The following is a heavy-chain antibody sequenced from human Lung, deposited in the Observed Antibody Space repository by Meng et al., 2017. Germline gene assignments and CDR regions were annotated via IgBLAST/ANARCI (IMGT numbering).Heavy chain of an antibody. J-gene: IGHJ4*02. CDR3: ARERHSTIIRGVIDF. V-gene: IGHV4-34*01. CDR2: INHGGST. Sequence: VKLPQWAAGLLGPPENPPLTCPCYGWSISCSCWSWIRQSPAKGLEWIGKINHGGSTNYNPSLESRVTISVDTPKNQFSLRLTSMTVADTAVYYCARERHSTIIRGVIDFWGQGALVTVSS. D-gene: IGHD3-10*01. CDR1: GWSISCSC.